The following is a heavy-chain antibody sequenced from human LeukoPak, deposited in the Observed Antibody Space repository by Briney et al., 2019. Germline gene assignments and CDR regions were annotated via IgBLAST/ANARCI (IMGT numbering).Heavy chain of an antibody. J-gene: IGHJ4*02. CDR2: IKQDGSEK. V-gene: IGHV3-7*01. Sequence: GGSLRLSCAASGFTFSSYWMSWVRQAPVKGLEWVANIKQDGSEKYYVDSVKGRFTISRDNAKNSLYLQMNSLRAEDTAVYYCARSVHYDFWSGYYRVSPYFDYWGQGTLVTVSS. D-gene: IGHD3-3*01. CDR3: ARSVHYDFWSGYYRVSPYFDY. CDR1: GFTFSSYW.